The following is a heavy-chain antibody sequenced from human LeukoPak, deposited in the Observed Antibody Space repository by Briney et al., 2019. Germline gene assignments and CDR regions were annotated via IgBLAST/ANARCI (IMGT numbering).Heavy chain of an antibody. CDR1: GFTLSTYW. J-gene: IGHJ4*02. V-gene: IGHV3-74*01. D-gene: IGHD3-22*01. Sequence: PGGSLRLSCAASGFTLSTYWMQWVRQPAGKGLMWVSHISIDGNIKRYADSVKGRFTISRDNSKNTLYLQMNSLRAEDTAVYYCAKLPLYYYDSSGYYYKTFDYWGRGTLVTVSS. CDR2: ISIDGNIK. CDR3: AKLPLYYYDSSGYYYKTFDY.